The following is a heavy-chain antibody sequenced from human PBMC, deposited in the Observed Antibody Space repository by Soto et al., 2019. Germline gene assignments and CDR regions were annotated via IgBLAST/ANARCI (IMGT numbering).Heavy chain of an antibody. CDR2: ISYDGSNK. Sequence: PGGSLRLSCAASGFTFSSYAMHWVRQAPGKGLEWVAVISYDGSNKYYADSVKGRFTISRDNSKNTLYLQMNSLRAEDTAVYYCARSYSSGWEFDYWGQGTQVTVSS. V-gene: IGHV3-30-3*01. CDR3: ARSYSSGWEFDY. J-gene: IGHJ4*02. D-gene: IGHD6-19*01. CDR1: GFTFSSYA.